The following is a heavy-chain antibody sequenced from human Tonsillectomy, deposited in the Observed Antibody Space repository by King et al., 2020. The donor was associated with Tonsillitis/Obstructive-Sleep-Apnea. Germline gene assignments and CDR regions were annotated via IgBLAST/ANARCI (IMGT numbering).Heavy chain of an antibody. CDR1: GYSFTSYW. Sequence: AQLVQSGAEVKKPGESLKISCKGSGYSFTSYWIGWVRQMPGKGLEWMGVIYPGDSDTRYSPSFQGQVTISADKSISTAYLQWSSLRASDTAIYYCARAGDFWSGPQRYMDVWGKGTTVTVSS. D-gene: IGHD3-3*01. CDR2: IYPGDSDT. J-gene: IGHJ6*03. CDR3: ARAGDFWSGPQRYMDV. V-gene: IGHV5-51*01.